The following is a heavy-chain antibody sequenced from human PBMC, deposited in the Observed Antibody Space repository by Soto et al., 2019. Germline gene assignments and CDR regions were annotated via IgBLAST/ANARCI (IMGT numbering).Heavy chain of an antibody. D-gene: IGHD1-26*01. J-gene: IGHJ6*02. V-gene: IGHV3-30*18. Sequence: GGSLRLSCAASGFTFSSYGMHWVRQAPGKGLEWVAVISYDGSNKYYADSVKGRFTISRDNSKNTLYLQMNSLRAEDTAVYYCAKGEGGYLYYYYGMDVWGQGTTVTVSS. CDR1: GFTFSSYG. CDR2: ISYDGSNK. CDR3: AKGEGGYLYYYYGMDV.